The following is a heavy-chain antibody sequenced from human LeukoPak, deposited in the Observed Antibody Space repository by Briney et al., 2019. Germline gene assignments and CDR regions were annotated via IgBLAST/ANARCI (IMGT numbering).Heavy chain of an antibody. J-gene: IGHJ4*02. Sequence: ASVKVSCKASGYTFTSYGISWVRQAPGQGLEWVGIIHPNNGNTRYAQKFQGRVTMTRDTSTSTVYMELSSLRSEDTAVYYCARERWTYDSSGYYEYWGQGTLVTVSS. D-gene: IGHD3-22*01. CDR3: ARERWTYDSSGYYEY. V-gene: IGHV1-46*01. CDR2: IHPNNGNT. CDR1: GYTFTSYG.